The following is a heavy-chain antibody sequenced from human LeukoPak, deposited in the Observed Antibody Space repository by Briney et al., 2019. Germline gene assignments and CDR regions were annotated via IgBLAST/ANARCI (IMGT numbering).Heavy chain of an antibody. V-gene: IGHV3-21*01. Sequence: AGGSLRLSCAASGFTFNNYAMTWVRQAPGKGLEWVSSISSSSSHIYSADSVKGRFTISRDNAKNSLYLQMNSLRAEDTAVYYCARHDPYGDYGPHFDYWGQGTLVTVSS. CDR2: ISSSSSHI. CDR3: ARHDPYGDYGPHFDY. CDR1: GFTFNNYA. D-gene: IGHD4-17*01. J-gene: IGHJ4*02.